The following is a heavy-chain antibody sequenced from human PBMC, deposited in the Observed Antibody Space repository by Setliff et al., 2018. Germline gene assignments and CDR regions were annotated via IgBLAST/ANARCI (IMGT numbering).Heavy chain of an antibody. J-gene: IGHJ6*02. D-gene: IGHD2-8*01. CDR1: GFTLRHFA. CDR3: ARDGVMYGMDV. Sequence: GGSLRLSCAASGFTLRHFAVTWVRQTPGRGLEWVSSITGSGDITKYADSVRGRLTISRDNAKNSLYLQMNSLRAEDTAVYFCARDGVMYGMDVWGQGTTVTVSS. CDR2: ITGSGDIT. V-gene: IGHV3-23*01.